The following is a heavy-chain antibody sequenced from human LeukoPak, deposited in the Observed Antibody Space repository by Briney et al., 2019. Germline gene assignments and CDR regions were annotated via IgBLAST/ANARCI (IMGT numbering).Heavy chain of an antibody. Sequence: ASVKVSCKASGYTLRSYGITWVRQAPGQGLEWMGWISAYNGNTKYPQKLQGRVTMTTDTTTSTAYMELRSLRSDDTAVYYCARGPIIDIVIVPAADDYYYMDVWGKGTTVTVSS. J-gene: IGHJ6*03. V-gene: IGHV1-18*01. CDR2: ISAYNGNT. D-gene: IGHD2-2*01. CDR1: GYTLRSYG. CDR3: ARGPIIDIVIVPAADDYYYMDV.